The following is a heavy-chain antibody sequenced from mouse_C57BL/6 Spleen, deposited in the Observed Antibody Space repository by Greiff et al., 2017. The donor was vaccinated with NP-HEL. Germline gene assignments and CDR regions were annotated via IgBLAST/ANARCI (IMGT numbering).Heavy chain of an antibody. CDR2: IDPSDSYT. CDR3: ARPSAYGSSYGYFEV. CDR1: GYTFTSYW. Sequence: QVQLKQPGAELVRPGTSVKLSCKASGYTFTSYWMHWVKQRPGQGLEWIGVIDPSDSYTNYNQKFKGKATLTVDTSSSTAYMQLSSLTSEDSAVYYCARPSAYGSSYGYFEVWGTGTTVTVAS. J-gene: IGHJ1*03. V-gene: IGHV1-59*01. D-gene: IGHD1-1*01.